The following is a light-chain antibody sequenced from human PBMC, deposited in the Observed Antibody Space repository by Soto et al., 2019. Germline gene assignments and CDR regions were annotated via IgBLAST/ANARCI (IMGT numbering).Light chain of an antibody. J-gene: IGKJ1*01. CDR2: GAS. V-gene: IGKV3-15*01. CDR1: QSVSSN. Sequence: EIVMTQSPATLSVSPGERATLSCRASQSVSSNLAWYQQKPGQAPRLLIYGASNRATGIPARFSGSGSGTEFTLTISSLQSEDFAVYYCQQYNNWPWTFDQGTKVEIK. CDR3: QQYNNWPWT.